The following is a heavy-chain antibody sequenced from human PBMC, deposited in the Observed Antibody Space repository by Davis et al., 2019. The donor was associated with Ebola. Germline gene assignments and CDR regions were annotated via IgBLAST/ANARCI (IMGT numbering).Heavy chain of an antibody. CDR3: ATNCSGASCSSGGDY. CDR2: IGGSATAT. V-gene: IGHV3-23*01. CDR1: GFTFSSYS. J-gene: IGHJ4*02. D-gene: IGHD2-15*01. Sequence: PGGSLRLSCAASGFTFSSYSMSWVRQAPGKGLEWVSGIGGSATATYYANSVKGRFTIPRDNFKKMLYLVMNSLRADDTALYYCATNCSGASCSSGGDYWGQGTLVTVSS.